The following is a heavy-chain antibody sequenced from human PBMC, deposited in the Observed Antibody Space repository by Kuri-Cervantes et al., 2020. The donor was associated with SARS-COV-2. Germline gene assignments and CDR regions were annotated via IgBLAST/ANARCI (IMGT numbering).Heavy chain of an antibody. V-gene: IGHV4-31*03. CDR3: ARIIWGGNYMDY. CDR2: IYASGNT. Sequence: SETLSLTCTVSGGSISSGGFYWSWIRQHPRKGLEWIGYIYASGNTDYNPSLQSRVTISVDTSKNQFSLRLTSVTAADTAVYYCARIIWGGNYMDYWGQGALVTVSS. J-gene: IGHJ4*02. CDR1: GGSISSGGFY. D-gene: IGHD3-16*01.